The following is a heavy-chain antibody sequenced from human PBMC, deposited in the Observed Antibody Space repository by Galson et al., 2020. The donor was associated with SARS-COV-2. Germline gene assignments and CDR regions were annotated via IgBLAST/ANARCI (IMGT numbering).Heavy chain of an antibody. CDR3: ARGGGSITMIVVVMNWFDP. CDR2: IYYSGST. J-gene: IGHJ5*02. D-gene: IGHD3-22*01. CDR1: GGSISSSSYY. V-gene: IGHV4-39*07. Sequence: SQTLSLTCTVSGGSISSSSYYWGWIRQPPGKGLEWIGSIYYSGSTYYNPSLKSRVTISVDTSKNQFSLKLSSVTAADTAMYYCARGGGSITMIVVVMNWFDPWGQGTLVTVSS.